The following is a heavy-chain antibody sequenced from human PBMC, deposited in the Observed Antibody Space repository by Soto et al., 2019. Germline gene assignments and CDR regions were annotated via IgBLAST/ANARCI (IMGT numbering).Heavy chain of an antibody. V-gene: IGHV3-21*01. CDR2: ISSSSSYI. CDR1: GFTFSSYS. J-gene: IGHJ6*02. CDR3: ARDWDGYCSSTSCHYYYGMDV. D-gene: IGHD2-2*01. Sequence: LRLSCAASGFTFSSYSMNWVRQAPGKGLEWVSSISSSSSYIYYADSVKGRFTISRDNAKNSLYLQMNSLRAEDTAVYYCARDWDGYCSSTSCHYYYGMDVWGQGTTVTVSS.